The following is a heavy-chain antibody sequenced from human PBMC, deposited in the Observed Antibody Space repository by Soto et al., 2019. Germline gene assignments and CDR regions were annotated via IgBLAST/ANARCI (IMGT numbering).Heavy chain of an antibody. CDR3: TKDATDVIVTLCSPAEIEY. V-gene: IGHV3-30*18. CDR1: GFTCSAFG. J-gene: IGHJ4*02. D-gene: IGHD2-21*02. Sequence: QVQLVESGGGVVQPGRSLRLSCAASGFTCSAFGMHWVRQAQGKGLEWLAVISYEGSTKNYADSVKGRFTISRDNSKIMLDLQMNSLRPDDTAVYYCTKDATDVIVTLCSPAEIEYRGQGILVSVSS. CDR2: ISYEGSTK.